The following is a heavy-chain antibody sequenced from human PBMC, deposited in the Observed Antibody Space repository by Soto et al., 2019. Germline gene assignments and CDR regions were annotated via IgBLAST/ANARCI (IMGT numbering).Heavy chain of an antibody. D-gene: IGHD3-10*01. J-gene: IGHJ5*02. V-gene: IGHV4-31*03. CDR1: GAPISSGGFY. Sequence: QVRLQESGPGLVRPSQTLSLTCNVSGAPISSGGFYWSWIRQHPGKGPEWIGYIYNSGTTFYNPSIGSRVTMSLDAAKNHFSLELRSATVADTAVYYCARDPISTPRGVTQVDPWGQGTQVTVSS. CDR3: ARDPISTPRGVTQVDP. CDR2: IYNSGTT.